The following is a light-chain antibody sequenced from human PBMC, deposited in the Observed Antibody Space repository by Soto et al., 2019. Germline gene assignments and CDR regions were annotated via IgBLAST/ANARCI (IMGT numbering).Light chain of an antibody. CDR3: QQVHIHPLT. J-gene: IGKJ4*01. Sequence: DIQLTQSPSFLSASVGDRVTVTCRASHGVSTSLAWYQQKPGKAPKLLIYAASTLQSGVPSRFSGSGSGTEFTLTISNLEPEDFATYYCQQVHIHPLTFGGGTKVEIK. CDR1: HGVSTS. CDR2: AAS. V-gene: IGKV1-9*01.